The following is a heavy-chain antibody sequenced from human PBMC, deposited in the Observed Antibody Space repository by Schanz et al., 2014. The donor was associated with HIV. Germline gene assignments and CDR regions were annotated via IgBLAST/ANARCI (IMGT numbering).Heavy chain of an antibody. J-gene: IGHJ5*02. CDR2: INPNSGGT. V-gene: IGHV1-2*02. D-gene: IGHD2-2*02. CDR1: GYTFNDYY. CDR3: ARDVSVDCTGINNCYTRKWFDP. Sequence: QVQLVQSGAEVKKPGASVRVSCKTSGYTFNDYYIHWVRQAPGQGLEWMGWINPNSGGTNYAQKFQGRVTMTRDTSISTAYMEMRRLRSDDTAVYYCARDVSVDCTGINNCYTRKWFDPWGQGTLVTVSS.